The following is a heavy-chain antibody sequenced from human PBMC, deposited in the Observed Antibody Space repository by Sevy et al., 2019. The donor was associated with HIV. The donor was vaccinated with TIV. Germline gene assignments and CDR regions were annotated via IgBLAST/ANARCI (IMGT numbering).Heavy chain of an antibody. V-gene: IGHV1-69*13. D-gene: IGHD2-21*02. J-gene: IGHJ4*02. CDR1: GGTFSSYA. CDR3: ARSPCGGDCDYDYFDY. CDR2: IIPIFGTA. Sequence: ASVKVSCKASGGTFSSYAISWVRQAPGQGLEWMGGIIPIFGTANYAQKFQGRVTITADESTSTAHMELSSLRSEDTAVYYCARSPCGGDCDYDYFDYWGQGTLVTISS.